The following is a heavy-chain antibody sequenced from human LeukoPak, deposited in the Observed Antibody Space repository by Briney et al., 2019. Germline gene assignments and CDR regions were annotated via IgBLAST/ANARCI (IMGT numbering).Heavy chain of an antibody. CDR1: GFTFSSYA. J-gene: IGHJ4*02. CDR3: ARAAYRYSYSPAIDY. Sequence: GGSLRLSCAASGFTFSSYAMHWVRQAPGKGLEWVAVISYDGSNKYYADSVKGRFTISRDNSKNTLYLQMNSLRAEDTAVYYCARAAYRYSYSPAIDYWGQGTLVTVSS. V-gene: IGHV3-30*04. D-gene: IGHD5-18*01. CDR2: ISYDGSNK.